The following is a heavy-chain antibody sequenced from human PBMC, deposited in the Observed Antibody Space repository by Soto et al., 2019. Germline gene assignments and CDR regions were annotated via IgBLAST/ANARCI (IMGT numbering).Heavy chain of an antibody. CDR3: ARHPGGYGSGSDYKGILDY. CDR1: GYTFTSYG. Sequence: ASVKVSCKASGYTFTSYGISWVRQAPGQGLEWMGWISAYNGNTNYAQKLQGRVTMTTDTSTSTAYMELRSLRSDDTAGYYCARHPGGYGSGSDYKGILDYLGQGTLVTVSS. J-gene: IGHJ4*02. D-gene: IGHD3-10*01. CDR2: ISAYNGNT. V-gene: IGHV1-18*01.